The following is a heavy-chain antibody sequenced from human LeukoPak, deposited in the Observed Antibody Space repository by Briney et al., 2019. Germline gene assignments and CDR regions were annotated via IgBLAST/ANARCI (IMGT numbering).Heavy chain of an antibody. Sequence: GGSLRLSCAASGFTFSSYAMSWVRQAPGKGLEWVSAISGSGGSTYYADSVKGRFTTSRDNSKNTLYLQMNSLRAEDTAVYYCAKGFYYYYYGMDVWGQGTTVTVSS. J-gene: IGHJ6*01. V-gene: IGHV3-23*01. CDR3: AKGFYYYYYGMDV. CDR1: GFTFSSYA. CDR2: ISGSGGST.